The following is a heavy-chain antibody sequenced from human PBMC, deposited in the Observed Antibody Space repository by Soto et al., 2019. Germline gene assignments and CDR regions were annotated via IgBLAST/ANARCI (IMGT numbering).Heavy chain of an antibody. CDR3: ARITIFGVVIMNGMDV. CDR2: INHSGST. D-gene: IGHD3-3*01. CDR1: GGSFSGYY. Sequence: TLSLTCAVYGGSFSGYYWSWIRQPPGKGLEWIGEINHSGSTNYNPSLKSRVTISVDTSKNQFSLKLSSVTAADTAVYYCARITIFGVVIMNGMDVWGQGTTVTVSS. V-gene: IGHV4-34*01. J-gene: IGHJ6*02.